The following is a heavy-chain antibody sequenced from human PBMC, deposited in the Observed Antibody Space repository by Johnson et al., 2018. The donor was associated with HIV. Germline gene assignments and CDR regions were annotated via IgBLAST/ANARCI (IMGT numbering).Heavy chain of an antibody. CDR3: ARAWGTDAFDI. CDR1: GFTFSSYA. J-gene: IGHJ3*02. D-gene: IGHD3-16*01. V-gene: IGHV3-64*01. Sequence: VQLVESGGGLVQPGGSLRLSCAASGFTFSSYAMHWVRQAPGKGLEYVSAISSNGGSTYYANSVKGRFTISRDNSKNTLYLQMGSLRAEDMAVYYCARAWGTDAFDIWGQGTMVPVSS. CDR2: ISSNGGST.